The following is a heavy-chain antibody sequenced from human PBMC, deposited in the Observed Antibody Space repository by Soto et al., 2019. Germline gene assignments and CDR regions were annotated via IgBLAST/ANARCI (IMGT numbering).Heavy chain of an antibody. CDR1: GFTFSSYW. V-gene: IGHV3-7*01. CDR2: IKQDGSEK. Sequence: GGSLRLSCAASGFTFSSYWMSWVRQAPGKGLEWVANIKQDGSEKYYVDSVKGRFTISRDNAKNSLYLQMNSLRAEDTAVYYCARVGDILTGGRPYYYGMDVWSQGTTVTVSS. J-gene: IGHJ6*02. CDR3: ARVGDILTGGRPYYYGMDV. D-gene: IGHD3-9*01.